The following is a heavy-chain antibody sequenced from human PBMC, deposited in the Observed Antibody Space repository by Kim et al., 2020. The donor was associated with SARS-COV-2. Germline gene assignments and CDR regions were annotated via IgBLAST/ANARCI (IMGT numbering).Heavy chain of an antibody. CDR1: GFTVSSNY. D-gene: IGHD3-3*01. CDR3: AREGREWLSPMYYYYGMDV. CDR2: IYSGGST. J-gene: IGHJ6*02. Sequence: GGSLRLSCAASGFTVSSNYMSWVRQAPGKGLEWVSVIYSGGSTYYADSVKGRFTISRDNSKNTLYLQMNSLRAEDTAVYYCAREGREWLSPMYYYYGMDVWGQGTTVTVSS. V-gene: IGHV3-53*01.